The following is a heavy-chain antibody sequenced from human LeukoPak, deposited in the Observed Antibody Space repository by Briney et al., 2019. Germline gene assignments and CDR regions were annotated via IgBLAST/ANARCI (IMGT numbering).Heavy chain of an antibody. CDR3: AKDWQQQLPFDI. CDR1: GFTFDDYA. D-gene: IGHD6-13*01. CDR2: ISWNSGSI. J-gene: IGHJ3*02. V-gene: IGHV3-9*01. Sequence: PGGSLRLSCAASGFTFDDYAMHWVRQAPGKGLEWVSGISWNSGSIGYADSVKGRFTISRDNAKNSLYLQMNSLRAEDTALYYCAKDWQQQLPFDIWGQGTMVTVSS.